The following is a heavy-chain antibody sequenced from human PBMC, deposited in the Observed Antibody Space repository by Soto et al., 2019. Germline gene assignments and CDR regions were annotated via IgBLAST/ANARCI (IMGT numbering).Heavy chain of an antibody. CDR3: ATRIVVVPAATHDAFDI. D-gene: IGHD2-2*01. Sequence: GGSLRLSCAAAGLTFSSYSMNWVRPAPGKGLEWVSSISSSSSYIYYADSVKGRFTISRDNAKNSLYLQMNSLRAEDTAVYYCATRIVVVPAATHDAFDIWGQGTMVTVSS. V-gene: IGHV3-21*01. CDR2: ISSSSSYI. CDR1: GLTFSSYS. J-gene: IGHJ3*02.